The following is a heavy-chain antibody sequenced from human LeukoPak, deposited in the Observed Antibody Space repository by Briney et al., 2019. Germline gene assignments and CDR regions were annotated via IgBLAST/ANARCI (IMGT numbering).Heavy chain of an antibody. CDR2: ISSSGSTM. D-gene: IGHD2-2*01. Sequence: PGGSLRLSCAASGFTFSDYYMNWIRQAPGKGLEWVSYISSSGSTMYYADSVRGRFTVSRDNAKNSLYLQMNSLRAEDTAVYYCASVVVVPAAIDHYYYMDVWGKGTTVTISS. V-gene: IGHV3-11*04. CDR3: ASVVVVPAAIDHYYYMDV. CDR1: GFTFSDYY. J-gene: IGHJ6*03.